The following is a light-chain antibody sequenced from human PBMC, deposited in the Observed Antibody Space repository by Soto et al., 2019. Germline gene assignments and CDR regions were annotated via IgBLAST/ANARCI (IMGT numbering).Light chain of an antibody. V-gene: IGKV1-12*01. CDR3: QQADSYPIT. J-gene: IGKJ5*01. CDR1: LDINRW. CDR2: GAF. Sequence: DIPMTHSPYSVSVSVGDRVTITCRASLDINRWLAWYQVRPGKPTKLLIAGAFVLQSGVPSRFSGSWYGTEFALTIDNLQPEDVATYYCQQADSYPITFGRGTRLEI.